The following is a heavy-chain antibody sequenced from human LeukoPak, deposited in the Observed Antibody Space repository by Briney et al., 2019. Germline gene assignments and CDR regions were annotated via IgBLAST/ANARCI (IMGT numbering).Heavy chain of an antibody. Sequence: NASETLSLTCTVSGGSISSGGYYWSWIRQHPGKGLEWIGYIYYSGSTYYNPSLKSRVTISVDTSKNQLSLKLSSVTAADTAVYYCARPYYYDSRIVPWDQGILVTVSS. CDR2: IYYSGST. CDR1: GGSISSGGYY. J-gene: IGHJ5*02. CDR3: ARPYYYDSRIVP. D-gene: IGHD3-22*01. V-gene: IGHV4-31*03.